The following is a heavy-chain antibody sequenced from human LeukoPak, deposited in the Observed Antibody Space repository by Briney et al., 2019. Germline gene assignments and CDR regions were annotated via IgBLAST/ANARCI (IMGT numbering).Heavy chain of an antibody. J-gene: IGHJ4*02. CDR1: GYTFTSYY. Sequence: GASVKVSCKASGYTFTSYYMHWVRQAPGQGLEWMGIINPSGGSTSYAQKFQGRVTMTRDTSTSTVYMELSSLRSEDTAVYYCARGFRGDIVAVPAAIRGVGFDYWGQGTLVTVSS. V-gene: IGHV1-46*01. D-gene: IGHD2-2*02. CDR2: INPSGGST. CDR3: ARGFRGDIVAVPAAIRGVGFDY.